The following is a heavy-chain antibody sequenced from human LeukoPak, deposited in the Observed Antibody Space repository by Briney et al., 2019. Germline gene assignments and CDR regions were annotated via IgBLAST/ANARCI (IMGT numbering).Heavy chain of an antibody. V-gene: IGHV1-2*02. D-gene: IGHD3-22*01. Sequence: ASVKVSCKASGYTFTDYYMHWVRQAPGQGLEWMGWINPNSGGTNYAQKFQGRVTMTRDTSISTAYMELSRLKSDDTAVYYCARVHFYDSSGYSLINPWGQGTLLTVSS. CDR1: GYTFTDYY. CDR3: ARVHFYDSSGYSLINP. CDR2: INPNSGGT. J-gene: IGHJ4*02.